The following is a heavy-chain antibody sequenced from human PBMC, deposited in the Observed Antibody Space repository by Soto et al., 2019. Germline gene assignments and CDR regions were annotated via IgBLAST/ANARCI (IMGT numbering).Heavy chain of an antibody. CDR3: AKTRVAVRGLMGYYYGMDV. V-gene: IGHV3-64D*08. D-gene: IGHD3-10*01. Sequence: GGSLRLSCSVSGCTFSSYAMHWVRQAPGKGLEYVSAIDSDGGSTYLADSVKGRSTISRDNFKNTLYLEMSSLRGEDTALYYCAKTRVAVRGLMGYYYGMDVWGQGTTVTVSS. J-gene: IGHJ6*02. CDR1: GCTFSSYA. CDR2: IDSDGGST.